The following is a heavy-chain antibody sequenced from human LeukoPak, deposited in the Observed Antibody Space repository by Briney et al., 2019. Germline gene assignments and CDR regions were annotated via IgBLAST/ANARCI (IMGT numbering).Heavy chain of an antibody. CDR1: GYTFTSYG. CDR3: ARYGRLGELSLSYYYYYMDV. D-gene: IGHD3-16*02. Sequence: VASVKVSCKASGYTFTSYGISWVRQAPGQGLEWMGWISAYNGNTNYAQKLQGRVTMTTDTSTSTAYMELRSLRSDDTAVYYCARYGRLGELSLSYYYYYMDVWGKGTTVTVSS. J-gene: IGHJ6*03. CDR2: ISAYNGNT. V-gene: IGHV1-18*01.